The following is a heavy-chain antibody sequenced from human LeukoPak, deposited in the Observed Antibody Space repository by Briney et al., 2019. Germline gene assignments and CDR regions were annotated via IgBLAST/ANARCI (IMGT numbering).Heavy chain of an antibody. Sequence: GGSLRLSCAASGFTFSSYSMNWVRQAPGKGLEWVSSISSSSSYIYYADSVKGRFTISRDNAKNSLYLQMNSLRAEDTAVYYCARDPRYCSSTSCYKGVDYWGQGILVIVSS. V-gene: IGHV3-21*01. CDR1: GFTFSSYS. CDR2: ISSSSSYI. D-gene: IGHD2-2*02. J-gene: IGHJ4*02. CDR3: ARDPRYCSSTSCYKGVDY.